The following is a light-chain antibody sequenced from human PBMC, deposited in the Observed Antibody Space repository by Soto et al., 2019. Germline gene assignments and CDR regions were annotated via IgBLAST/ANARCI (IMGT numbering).Light chain of an antibody. Sequence: QLVLTQSPSASASLGASVKLTCTLSSGHSSYAIAWHQQRPEKGPRFLMKVNSDGSHTKGDGIPDRISGSSSGTERYLTISSLQSEDEAEYYCQTWGSGIQVFGGGTKVTVL. J-gene: IGLJ3*02. CDR2: VNSDGSH. CDR1: SGHSSYA. V-gene: IGLV4-69*01. CDR3: QTWGSGIQV.